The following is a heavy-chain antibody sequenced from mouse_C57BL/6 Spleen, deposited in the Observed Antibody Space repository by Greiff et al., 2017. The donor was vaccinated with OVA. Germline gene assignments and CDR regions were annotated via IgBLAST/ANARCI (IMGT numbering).Heavy chain of an antibody. CDR1: GFSLTSYA. J-gene: IGHJ2*01. D-gene: IGHD1-1*02. CDR2: LWTGGGT. Sequence: VQLVESGPGLVAPSQSLSITCTVSGFSLTSYAISWVRQPPGKGLELLGVLWTGGGTNYNSARKSRLSISKDNSKSQVFLKMNSLQTDDTARYYCARNEVGNYFDYWGQGTTLTVSS. V-gene: IGHV2-9-1*01. CDR3: ARNEVGNYFDY.